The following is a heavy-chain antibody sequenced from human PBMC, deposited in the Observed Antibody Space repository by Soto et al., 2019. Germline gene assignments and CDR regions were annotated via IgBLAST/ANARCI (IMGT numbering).Heavy chain of an antibody. Sequence: GSGPTRVNPTQTLTLTCTFSGFALSTSGVGVGWIRQPPGKALEWLALIYWDDDKRYSPSLKSRLTITKDTSKNQVVLTMTNMDPVDTATYYCAHRQYRRDYIWGSYRKSAGWFDPWGQGTLVTVSS. J-gene: IGHJ5*02. CDR3: AHRQYRRDYIWGSYRKSAGWFDP. CDR1: GFALSTSGVG. CDR2: IYWDDDK. V-gene: IGHV2-5*02. D-gene: IGHD3-16*02.